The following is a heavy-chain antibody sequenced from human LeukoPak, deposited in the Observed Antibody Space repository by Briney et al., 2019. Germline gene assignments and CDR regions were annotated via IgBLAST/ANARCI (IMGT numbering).Heavy chain of an antibody. D-gene: IGHD5-18*01. CDR2: IYYGGST. J-gene: IGHJ4*02. V-gene: IGHV4-59*01. CDR3: ASYNRRGYSYGGIDY. Sequence: PSETLSLTCTVSGGSISSYYWSWIRQPPGKGLEWIGYIYYGGSTNYNPSLKSRVTISVDTSKNQFSLKLSSVTAADTAVYYCASYNRRGYSYGGIDYWGQGTLVTVSS. CDR1: GGSISSYY.